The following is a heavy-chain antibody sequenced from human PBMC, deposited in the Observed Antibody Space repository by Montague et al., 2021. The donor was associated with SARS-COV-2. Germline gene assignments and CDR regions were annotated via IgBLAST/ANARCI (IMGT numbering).Heavy chain of an antibody. CDR3: ARDRGRYFDSGSYNWLDS. D-gene: IGHD3-10*01. V-gene: IGHV4-59*01. Sequence: KPSLKSRVTISVDTSKNQFSLNLKSATAAGTAVYYCARDRGRYFDSGSYNWLDSWGQGTLVTVSS. J-gene: IGHJ5*01.